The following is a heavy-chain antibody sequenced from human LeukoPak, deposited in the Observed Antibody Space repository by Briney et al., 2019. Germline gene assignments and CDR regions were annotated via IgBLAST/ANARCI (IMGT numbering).Heavy chain of an antibody. CDR1: GFTFNNYA. D-gene: IGHD2-15*01. Sequence: GGSLRLSCAASGFTFNNYAMSWVRQAPGKGLGWVSAILGSGRSAYYADSVKGRFTISRDNSKNSLFLQMNSLRVEDTALYYDSDFWGQGTLVTVSA. J-gene: IGHJ4*02. CDR2: ILGSGRSA. V-gene: IGHV3-23*01. CDR3: SDF.